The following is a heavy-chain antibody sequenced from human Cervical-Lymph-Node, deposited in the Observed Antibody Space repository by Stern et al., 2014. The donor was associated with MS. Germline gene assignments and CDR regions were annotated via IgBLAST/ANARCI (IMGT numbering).Heavy chain of an antibody. CDR3: AMLDTSGYFYYDMDV. CDR1: GGTFSTYV. V-gene: IGHV1-69*06. J-gene: IGHJ6*02. D-gene: IGHD3-22*01. CDR2: IDLNFGTT. Sequence: QLVQSGAEVKKPGSSVKVSCKASGGTFSTYVIHWVRQAPGQGLEWMGGIDLNFGTTNYAQKLQGRVTMPTDTSMSTVFLALSSLRSENTAVYYCAMLDTSGYFYYDMDVWGQGTTVTVSS.